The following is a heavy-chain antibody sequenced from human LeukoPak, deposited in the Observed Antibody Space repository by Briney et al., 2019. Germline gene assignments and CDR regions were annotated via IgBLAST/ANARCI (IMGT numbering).Heavy chain of an antibody. Sequence: ASVKVSCKASGGTFSSYAISWVRQAPGQGLEWMGGIIHIFGTANYAQKFQGRVTITADKSTSTAYMELSSLRSEDTAVYYCARERFSRVIDYWGQGTLVTVSS. V-gene: IGHV1-69*06. D-gene: IGHD6-13*01. J-gene: IGHJ4*02. CDR3: ARERFSRVIDY. CDR2: IIHIFGTA. CDR1: GGTFSSYA.